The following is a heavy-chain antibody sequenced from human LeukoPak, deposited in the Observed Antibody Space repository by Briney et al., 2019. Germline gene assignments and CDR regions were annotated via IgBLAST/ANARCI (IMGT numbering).Heavy chain of an antibody. Sequence: GGSLRLSCAASGFTFSSYAMSWVRQAPGKGLEWVSAISGSGGSTYYADSVKGRFTISRDNSKNTLYLQMNSLRAEDTAVYYCARARTVLRFLEWLDGAFDIWGQGTMVTVSS. J-gene: IGHJ3*02. CDR3: ARARTVLRFLEWLDGAFDI. CDR2: ISGSGGST. CDR1: GFTFSSYA. D-gene: IGHD3-3*01. V-gene: IGHV3-23*01.